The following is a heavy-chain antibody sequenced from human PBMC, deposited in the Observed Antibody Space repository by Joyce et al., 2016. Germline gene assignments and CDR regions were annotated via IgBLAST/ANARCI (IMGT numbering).Heavy chain of an antibody. V-gene: IGHV3-30*03. J-gene: IGHJ6*02. D-gene: IGHD5-12*01. Sequence: QVQLVESGGGVVQPGKSLRLSCAASGFTLSSYSMHWVRQAPGEGRGWVALISYDGSNKYSTDSVQGRFTISRDNSKNTLYLQMNSLRAEDTAVYYCARDFQYRGATYHGMDVWGQGTTVTVSS. CDR2: ISYDGSNK. CDR3: ARDFQYRGATYHGMDV. CDR1: GFTLSSYS.